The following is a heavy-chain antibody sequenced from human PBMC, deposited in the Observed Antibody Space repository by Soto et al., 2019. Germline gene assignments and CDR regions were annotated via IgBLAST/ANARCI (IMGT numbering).Heavy chain of an antibody. D-gene: IGHD2-15*01. CDR3: AREGAHYTPLDH. CDR2: INVGNGNT. V-gene: IGHV1-3*01. Sequence: ASVKLYCQTSGYTFTVYAIHWVRQAPGQGLEWMGWINVGNGNTGYSRKFQGRVTNARDMSASTAYIEVTSLTSEDTAIYYCAREGAHYTPLDHWGQGTRVTGSS. J-gene: IGHJ4*02. CDR1: GYTFTVYA.